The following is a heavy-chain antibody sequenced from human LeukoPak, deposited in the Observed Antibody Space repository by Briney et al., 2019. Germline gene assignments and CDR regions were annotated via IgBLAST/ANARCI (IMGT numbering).Heavy chain of an antibody. Sequence: TSETLSLTCTVSGDSINNNNYYWGWIRQPPGEGLEWIGNIYYNGRTYYSPSLKSRGTISVDTSNNQFSLKLNSVTAADTAVYYCARITDRTIFGEIMHGFDVWGQGTPVTVSS. J-gene: IGHJ3*01. CDR2: IYYNGRT. CDR1: GDSINNNNYY. D-gene: IGHD3-3*01. V-gene: IGHV4-39*01. CDR3: ARITDRTIFGEIMHGFDV.